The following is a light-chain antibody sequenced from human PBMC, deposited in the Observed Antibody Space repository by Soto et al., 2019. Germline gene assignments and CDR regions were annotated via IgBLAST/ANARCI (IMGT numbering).Light chain of an antibody. CDR3: SSYSSSSISYV. CDR2: GVT. CDR1: SSDVGGYKY. Sequence: QSVLTQPASVSGSPGQSITISCAGSSSDVGGYKYVSWYQQLPGNAPKLIIYGVTIRPSGVSNRFSGSKSGNTASLTISGLQAEDEADYYCSSYSSSSISYVFGTGTKVTVL. V-gene: IGLV2-14*01. J-gene: IGLJ1*01.